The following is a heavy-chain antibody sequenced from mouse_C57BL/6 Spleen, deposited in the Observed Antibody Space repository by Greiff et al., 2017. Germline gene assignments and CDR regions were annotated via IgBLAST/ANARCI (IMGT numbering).Heavy chain of an antibody. CDR3: TREGGTMVKRYFDV. V-gene: IGHV1-15*01. J-gene: IGHJ1*03. D-gene: IGHD2-1*01. CDR1: GYTFTDYE. CDR2: IDPETGGT. Sequence: VQLKQSGAELVRPGASVTLSCKASGYTFTDYEMHWVKQTPVHGLEWIGAIDPETGGTAYNQKFKGKAILTADKSSSTAYMELRSLTSEDSAVYYCTREGGTMVKRYFDVWGTGTTVTVSS.